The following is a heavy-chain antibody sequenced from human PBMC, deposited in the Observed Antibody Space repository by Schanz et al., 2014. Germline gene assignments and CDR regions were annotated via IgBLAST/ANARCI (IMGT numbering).Heavy chain of an antibody. J-gene: IGHJ6*02. CDR1: GFSFSIFA. D-gene: IGHD3-10*01. CDR3: ARAQGVIRLYYGVDV. CDR2: IYSSGST. Sequence: EVQLVESGGGLVKPGGSLRLSCAASGFSFSIFAMTWVRQAPGQGLEWVSTIYSSGSTYYADSVRGRFTISRDNSMNTVYLQMNSLRSDDAAVYYGARAQGVIRLYYGVDVWGQGTTVTVSS. V-gene: IGHV3-53*04.